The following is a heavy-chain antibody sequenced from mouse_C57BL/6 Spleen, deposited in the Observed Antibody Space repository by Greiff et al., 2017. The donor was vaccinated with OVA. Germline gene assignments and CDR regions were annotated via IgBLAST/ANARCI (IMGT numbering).Heavy chain of an antibody. CDR1: GFTFSSYA. CDR2: ISDGGSYT. Sequence: EVKLQESGGGLVKPGGSLKLSCAASGFTFSSYAMSWVRQTPEKRLEWVATISDGGSYTYYPDNVKGRFTISRDNAKNNLYLQMSHLKSEDTAMYYCAREARYYFDYWGQGTTLTVSS. V-gene: IGHV5-4*01. CDR3: AREARYYFDY. J-gene: IGHJ2*01.